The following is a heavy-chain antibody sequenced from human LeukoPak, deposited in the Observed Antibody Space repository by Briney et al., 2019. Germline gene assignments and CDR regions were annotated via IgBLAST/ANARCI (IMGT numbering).Heavy chain of an antibody. CDR1: GFTVINNY. D-gene: IGHD3-9*01. CDR2: IYSGDST. CDR3: ARDGGSGTSTGYNGYYYYGMDV. J-gene: IGHJ6*02. V-gene: IGHV3-66*01. Sequence: PGGSLRLSCADSGFTVINNYMSWVRQAPGKGLEWVSFIYSGDSTYYADSVKGRFTISRDSSKNTVHLQMNSLRAEDTAVYYCARDGGSGTSTGYNGYYYYGMDVWGQGTTVTVSS.